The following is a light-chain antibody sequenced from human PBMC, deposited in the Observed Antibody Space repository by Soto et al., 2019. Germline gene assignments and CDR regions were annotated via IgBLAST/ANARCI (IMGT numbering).Light chain of an antibody. CDR2: EVN. J-gene: IGLJ1*01. V-gene: IGLV2-23*02. Sequence: QSVLTQPASVSGSPGQSVTISCTGTSSNVGSYDLVSWYQQHPGKAPKLMIFEVNKRPSGVSNRFSGSKSGNTASLTISGLKGEEGCFYYCFLSEGSSTYVFGTGTKVTVL. CDR1: SSNVGSYDL. CDR3: FLSEGSSTYV.